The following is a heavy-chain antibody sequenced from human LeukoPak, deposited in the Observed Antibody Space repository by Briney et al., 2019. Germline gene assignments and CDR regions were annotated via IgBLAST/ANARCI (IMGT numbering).Heavy chain of an antibody. CDR2: INPNSGGT. Sequence: ASVKVSCKASGYTFTGYYMHWVRQAPGQGLEWMGWINPNSGGTNYAQKFQGRVTTTRDTSISTAYMEPSRLRSDDTAVYYCAVGDLAAAGTGVDYWGQGTLVTVSS. J-gene: IGHJ4*02. CDR3: AVGDLAAAGTGVDY. V-gene: IGHV1-2*02. D-gene: IGHD6-13*01. CDR1: GYTFTGYY.